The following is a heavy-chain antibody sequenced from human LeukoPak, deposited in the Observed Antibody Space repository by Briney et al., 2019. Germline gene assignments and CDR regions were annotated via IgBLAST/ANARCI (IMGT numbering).Heavy chain of an antibody. CDR3: ARMSLRGGRFDY. V-gene: IGHV4-59*08. Sequence: SETLSLTCTVSDGSISSYYWSWIRHPPGKGLEWIGYIYYSGTNYNPSLKSRVVISVDTSKNQFSLILSSVTAADTAVYYCARMSLRGGRFDYWGQGTLVTVSS. D-gene: IGHD3-16*01. CDR2: IYYSGT. CDR1: DGSISSYY. J-gene: IGHJ4*02.